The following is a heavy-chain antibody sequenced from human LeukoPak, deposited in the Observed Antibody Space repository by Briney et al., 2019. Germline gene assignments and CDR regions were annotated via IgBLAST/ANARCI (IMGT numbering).Heavy chain of an antibody. CDR1: GGSMKNSF. D-gene: IGHD2/OR15-2a*01. CDR2: MSDTGIT. CDR3: ARNRFQLSGAYWFDP. J-gene: IGHJ5*02. V-gene: IGHV4-59*01. Sequence: PSETLSLTCSVSGGSMKNSFWSWIRQPPGKGLEWIGSMSDTGITNSNPSLKSGVTFSIDTSKAQFYLKLRSVTAADTALYFCARNRFQLSGAYWFDPWGRGTLVTVSS.